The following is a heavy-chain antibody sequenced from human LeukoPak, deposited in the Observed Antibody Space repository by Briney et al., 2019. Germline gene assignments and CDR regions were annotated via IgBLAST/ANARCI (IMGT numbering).Heavy chain of an antibody. CDR1: GFTFSSYE. CDR3: ARDGYSYGSFDY. Sequence: GGSLRLSCAGSGFTFSSYEMNWVRQAPGKGREWLSYISSSGSTIYYADSVKGRFTISRDNAKKSLFLQMNSLRAEDTAVYYCARDGYSYGSFDYWGQGTLVTVSS. CDR2: ISSSGSTI. J-gene: IGHJ4*02. D-gene: IGHD5-18*01. V-gene: IGHV3-48*03.